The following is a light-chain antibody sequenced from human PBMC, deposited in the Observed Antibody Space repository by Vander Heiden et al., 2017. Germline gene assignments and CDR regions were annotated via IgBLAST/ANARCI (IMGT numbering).Light chain of an antibody. CDR3: HQYGTSPGT. CDR1: QSISNNY. Sequence: VLTHPPVTLSLAPGERATLSCRASQSISNNYFAWYQQKPGQAPSLLIYGASNRAAGISDRFSGIGSGTDFTLTISRLGPEDFAVYYCHQYGTSPGTFGQGTKVEIK. J-gene: IGKJ1*01. V-gene: IGKV3-20*01. CDR2: GAS.